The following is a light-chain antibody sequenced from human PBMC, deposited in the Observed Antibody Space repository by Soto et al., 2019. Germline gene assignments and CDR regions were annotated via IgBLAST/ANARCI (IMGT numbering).Light chain of an antibody. Sequence: EIVLTQSPGTLSLSPGERATISCRASQSVSNNYLAWYQQKPGQAPRLLIYAASNRVRGIPDRFGGSGSGTDFTLTVSRLDPEDFAVYYCQQYGSAPWTFGQGTKVEI. J-gene: IGKJ1*01. CDR1: QSVSNNY. CDR3: QQYGSAPWT. V-gene: IGKV3-20*01. CDR2: AAS.